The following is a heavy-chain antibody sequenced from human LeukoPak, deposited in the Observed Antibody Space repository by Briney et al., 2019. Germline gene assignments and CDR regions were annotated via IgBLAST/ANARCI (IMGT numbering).Heavy chain of an antibody. Sequence: RGESLKISCKGSGYSFTSYWIGWVRQMPGEGLEWMGIIYPGDSDTRYSPSFQGQVTISADKSISTAYLQWSSLKASDTAMYYCARRTMVRGVIEEFWGQGTLVTVSS. CDR1: GYSFTSYW. D-gene: IGHD3-10*01. CDR2: IYPGDSDT. J-gene: IGHJ4*02. V-gene: IGHV5-51*01. CDR3: ARRTMVRGVIEEF.